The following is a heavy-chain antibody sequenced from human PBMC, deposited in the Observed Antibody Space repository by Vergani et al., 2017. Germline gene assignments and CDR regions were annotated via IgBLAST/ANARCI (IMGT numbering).Heavy chain of an antibody. D-gene: IGHD3-16*01. CDR1: GRSISSSSYY. V-gene: IGHV4-39*01. J-gene: IGHJ4*02. Sequence: QLQLQETGPGLVKPSETLSLTCTVSGRSISSSSYYWGWIRQPPGKGLEWIGSIYYSGSTYYNPSLKSRDTIFVDTSKNQFSRKLSSVTAADTAVYYCGRQEWGIQFSAYYFDYWGQGTLVTVSA. CDR2: IYYSGST. CDR3: GRQEWGIQFSAYYFDY.